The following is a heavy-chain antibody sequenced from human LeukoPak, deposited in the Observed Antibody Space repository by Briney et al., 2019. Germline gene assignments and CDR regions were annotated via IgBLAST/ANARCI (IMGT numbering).Heavy chain of an antibody. CDR2: INPGGGST. Sequence: VSVKVSCKASGYTFTSYYIHWVRQAPGQGLEWVGVINPGGGSTNYAQRFQGRVSMTRDTSRSTVYMELSSLKSEDTAVYYCARGRRASLSAAAYDYWGQGTLVTVSS. J-gene: IGHJ4*02. V-gene: IGHV1-46*01. CDR3: ARGRRASLSAAAYDY. CDR1: GYTFTSYY. D-gene: IGHD6-13*01.